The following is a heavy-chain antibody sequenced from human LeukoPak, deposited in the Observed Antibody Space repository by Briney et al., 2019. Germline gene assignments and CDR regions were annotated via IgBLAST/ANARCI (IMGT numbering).Heavy chain of an antibody. J-gene: IGHJ6*03. CDR3: ARLVEMATITGYYYYYMDV. CDR2: INPSGGST. CDR1: GYTFTSYY. D-gene: IGHD5-24*01. Sequence: ASVKVSCKASGYTFTSYYMHWVRQAPGQGLEWMGIINPSGGSTSYAQKFQGRVTMTRDMSTSTVYMELSSLRSEDTAVYYCARLVEMATITGYYYYYMDVWGKGTTVTISS. V-gene: IGHV1-46*01.